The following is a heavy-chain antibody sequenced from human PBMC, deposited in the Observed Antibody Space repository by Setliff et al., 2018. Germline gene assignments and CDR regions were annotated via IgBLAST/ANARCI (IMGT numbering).Heavy chain of an antibody. V-gene: IGHV3-11*04. D-gene: IGHD3-16*01. Sequence: LRLSCEASGFTFTYYSMSWVRQAPGKGLEWISYISSGSNSIYYADSVKGRFTVSRDNAKNSLYLQMNSLRAEDTAVYYCATAITWTSTRRFWGQGTLVTVSS. CDR1: GFTFTYYS. CDR3: ATAITWTSTRRF. CDR2: ISSGSNSI. J-gene: IGHJ4*02.